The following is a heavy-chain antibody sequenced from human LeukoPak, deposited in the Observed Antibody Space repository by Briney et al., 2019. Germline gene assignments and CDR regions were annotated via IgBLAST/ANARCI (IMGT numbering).Heavy chain of an antibody. CDR3: ASASQWLVWDD. CDR2: LYHTVTT. J-gene: IGHJ4*02. D-gene: IGHD6-19*01. CDR1: GGSISSYY. Sequence: PSETLSLTCTVSGGSISSYYWSWIRQPPGKGLEWIGSLYHTVTTNYNPSLKSRVTISLDTSNNQFSLRLSSVTAADTAVYYCASASQWLVWDDWGQGTLVTVSS. V-gene: IGHV4-59*01.